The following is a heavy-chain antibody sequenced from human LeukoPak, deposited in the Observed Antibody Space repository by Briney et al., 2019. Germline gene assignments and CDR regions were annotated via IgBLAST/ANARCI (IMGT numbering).Heavy chain of an antibody. CDR1: GYTFTSYG. Sequence: ASVKVSCKTSGYTFTSYGISWVRQAPGQGLEWMGRISAYNGNTNYAQKLQGRVTMTTDTSTSTVYMELSSLRSEDTAVYYCARGARDDSSGYYYGYWGQGTLVTVSS. CDR2: ISAYNGNT. V-gene: IGHV1-18*01. D-gene: IGHD3-22*01. CDR3: ARGARDDSSGYYYGY. J-gene: IGHJ4*02.